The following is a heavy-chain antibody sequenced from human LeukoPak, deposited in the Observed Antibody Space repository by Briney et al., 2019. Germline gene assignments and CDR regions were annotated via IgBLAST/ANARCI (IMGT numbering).Heavy chain of an antibody. CDR3: ARWGYCSGGTCYPRGFDY. CDR2: IYTDGSST. D-gene: IGHD2-15*01. J-gene: IGHJ4*02. CDR1: GFTFSSYW. V-gene: IGHV3-74*01. Sequence: GGSLRLSCAASGFTFSSYWMHWVRQAPAKGLVWVSRIYTDGSSTTYADSVKGRFTISRDNAKNTLYLQMNSLRAEDTAVYYCARWGYCSGGTCYPRGFDYWGQGTLVTVSS.